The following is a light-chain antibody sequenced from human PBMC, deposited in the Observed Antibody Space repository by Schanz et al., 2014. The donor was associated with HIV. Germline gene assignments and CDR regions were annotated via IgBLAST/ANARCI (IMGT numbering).Light chain of an antibody. CDR2: GAS. CDR1: QSIGNS. CDR3: QQCVTYPYT. Sequence: DIPMTQSPSTLSASVGDRVTITCRASQSIGNSLAWFHQKPGRAPQLLIYGASTLQPGVPATFSGSGSGTEFTLTISSLQPDDFATYYCQQCVTYPYTFGQGTKLQI. V-gene: IGKV1-5*01. J-gene: IGKJ2*01.